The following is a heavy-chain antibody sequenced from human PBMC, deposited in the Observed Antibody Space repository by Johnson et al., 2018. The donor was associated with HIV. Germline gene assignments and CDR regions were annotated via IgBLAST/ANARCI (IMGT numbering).Heavy chain of an antibody. CDR2: ISGSGGST. CDR3: ARDSYGGAFDI. D-gene: IGHD3-16*01. V-gene: IGHV3-23*04. J-gene: IGHJ3*02. CDR1: GFTFVDYA. Sequence: VQLVESGGGLVQPGRSLRLSCTASGFTFVDYAMSWFRQAPGQGLEWVSAISGSGGSTYYADSVKGRFTISRDNSKNTLYLQMNSLRAEDTAVYYCARDSYGGAFDIWGQGTMVTVSS.